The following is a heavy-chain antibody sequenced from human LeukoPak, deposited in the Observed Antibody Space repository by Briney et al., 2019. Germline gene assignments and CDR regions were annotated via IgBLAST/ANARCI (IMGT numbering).Heavy chain of an antibody. D-gene: IGHD2-2*02. CDR3: AREGSCSTTSCYKDY. V-gene: IGHV4-30-4*01. Sequence: PSQTLSLTCTVSGGSISSGDYYWSWIRQPPGKGLEWIGYIYYSGSTYYNPSLKSRVTISVDTSKNQFSLKLSSVTAADTAVYYCAREGSCSTTSCYKDYWGQGTLVTVSS. J-gene: IGHJ4*02. CDR1: GGSISSGDYY. CDR2: IYYSGST.